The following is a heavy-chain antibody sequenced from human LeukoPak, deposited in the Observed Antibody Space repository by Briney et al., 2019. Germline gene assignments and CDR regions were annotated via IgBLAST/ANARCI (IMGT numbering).Heavy chain of an antibody. D-gene: IGHD2-15*01. Sequence: PGGSLRLSCAASGFTFSNYAMSWVRQAPGKGLEWVSGISWSGGNTRYVDSVKGRFTISRDNAKNSLYLQMNSLRAEDTALYYCARCRSGGSCYRDVFDIWGQGTMVTVSS. CDR2: ISWSGGNT. CDR1: GFTFSNYA. J-gene: IGHJ3*02. CDR3: ARCRSGGSCYRDVFDI. V-gene: IGHV3-20*04.